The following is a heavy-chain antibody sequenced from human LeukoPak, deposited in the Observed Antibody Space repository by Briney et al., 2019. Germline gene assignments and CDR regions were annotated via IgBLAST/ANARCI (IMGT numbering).Heavy chain of an antibody. Sequence: SEALSLTCAVSGGSFSGYYWSWIRQPPGKGLEWIGEINHSGSTNYNPSLQSRVTISVDTSKNQFSLKLSSVTAADTAVYYCAREDYDYVWGSYRYPNWFDPWGQGTLVTVSS. CDR3: AREDYDYVWGSYRYPNWFDP. J-gene: IGHJ5*02. CDR2: INHSGST. V-gene: IGHV4-34*01. CDR1: GGSFSGYY. D-gene: IGHD3-16*02.